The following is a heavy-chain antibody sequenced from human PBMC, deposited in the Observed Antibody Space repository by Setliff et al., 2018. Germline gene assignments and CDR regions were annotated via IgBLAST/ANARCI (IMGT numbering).Heavy chain of an antibody. Sequence: SVKVSCKTSGGTFSSFAVSWVRQAPGQRPEWMGGLIPFFGTTIYAQKFQGRVTITADQSTSTVFMELNSLRSEDTAIYYCARDSRQWLEGGASGDMDIWGQGTAVTVSS. CDR1: GGTFSSFA. D-gene: IGHD6-19*01. CDR3: ARDSRQWLEGGASGDMDI. CDR2: LIPFFGTT. J-gene: IGHJ6*02. V-gene: IGHV1-69*13.